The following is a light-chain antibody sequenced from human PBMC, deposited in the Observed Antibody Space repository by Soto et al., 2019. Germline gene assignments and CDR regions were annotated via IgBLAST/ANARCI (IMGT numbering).Light chain of an antibody. Sequence: AIQMTQSPSSLSASVGGRVTITCRASQDITNDLGWYQQKPGKAPKLLIYSASRLQSGVPSRFSGSGSGTDFTLTISSLQTEDFATYYCLQDYNYPYTFGQGTKLEIK. CDR2: SAS. V-gene: IGKV1-6*01. CDR1: QDITND. CDR3: LQDYNYPYT. J-gene: IGKJ2*01.